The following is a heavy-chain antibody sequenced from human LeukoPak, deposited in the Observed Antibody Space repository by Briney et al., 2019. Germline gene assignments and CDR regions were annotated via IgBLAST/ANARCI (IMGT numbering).Heavy chain of an antibody. Sequence: GESLRLSCAASGFTFSSYAMSWVRQAPGKGLEWVSLVGGNGGATYYADSVKGRFTISRDNSKNSLYLQMNSLRTDDTALYYCVKDMGDYGDYVVHYWGQGTLVSVSS. V-gene: IGHV3-43*02. CDR3: VKDMGDYGDYVVHY. J-gene: IGHJ4*02. D-gene: IGHD4-17*01. CDR2: VGGNGGAT. CDR1: GFTFSSYA.